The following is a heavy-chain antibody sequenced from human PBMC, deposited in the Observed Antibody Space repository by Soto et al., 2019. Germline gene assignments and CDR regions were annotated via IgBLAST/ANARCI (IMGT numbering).Heavy chain of an antibody. Sequence: ASVKVSCKASGYSFTSYGISWVRQAPGQGLEWMGWISAYNGNTNYEQKLQGRVTMTTDTSTSTAYMELRSLRSDDTAVYYCARVRCRSTSCYFGEDYYNYGLDFWGQGTTVTVSS. D-gene: IGHD2-2*01. CDR3: ARVRCRSTSCYFGEDYYNYGLDF. J-gene: IGHJ6*02. CDR1: GYSFTSYG. V-gene: IGHV1-18*04. CDR2: ISAYNGNT.